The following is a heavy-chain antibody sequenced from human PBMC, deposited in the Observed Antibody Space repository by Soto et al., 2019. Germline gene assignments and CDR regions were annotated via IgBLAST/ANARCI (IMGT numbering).Heavy chain of an antibody. D-gene: IGHD3-10*01. CDR3: ARAVATMPRGASGD. Sequence: EVRLVESGGGPVKPGGSLRISCVASGFTFGSYSINWVRQAPGKGLEWVSMITSSSSHRHYADSVQGRFTVSRDNAKNSLYLQMDNLRVEDTAVYYCARAVATMPRGASGDWGQGTLVTVSS. CDR1: GFTFGSYS. J-gene: IGHJ1*01. CDR2: ITSSSSHR. V-gene: IGHV3-21*01.